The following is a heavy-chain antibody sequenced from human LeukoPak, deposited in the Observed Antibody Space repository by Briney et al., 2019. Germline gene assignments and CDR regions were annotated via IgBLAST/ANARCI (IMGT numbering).Heavy chain of an antibody. J-gene: IGHJ4*02. Sequence: ASVKVSCKASGGTFSSYGISWVRQAPGQGLEWMGWISAYNGNTNYAQKLQGRVTMTRDTSTSTVYMELSSLRSEDTAVYYCARSTASRREDYWGQGTLVTVSS. V-gene: IGHV1-18*01. CDR3: ARSTASRREDY. CDR2: ISAYNGNT. D-gene: IGHD1-26*01. CDR1: GGTFSSYG.